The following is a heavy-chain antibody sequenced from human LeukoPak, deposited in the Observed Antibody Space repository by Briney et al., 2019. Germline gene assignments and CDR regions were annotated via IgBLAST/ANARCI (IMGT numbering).Heavy chain of an antibody. CDR1: GFTFSSYA. V-gene: IGHV3-23*01. Sequence: GGGLRLSCAASGFTFSSYAMSWVRQAPGKGREGVSAISGSGDSTYYADSVKGRFTISRDNSKNTLYLQMNSLRAEDTAVYYCAKDARSSSWYYWFDPWGQGTLVTVSS. CDR3: AKDARSSSWYYWFDP. J-gene: IGHJ5*02. CDR2: ISGSGDST. D-gene: IGHD6-13*01.